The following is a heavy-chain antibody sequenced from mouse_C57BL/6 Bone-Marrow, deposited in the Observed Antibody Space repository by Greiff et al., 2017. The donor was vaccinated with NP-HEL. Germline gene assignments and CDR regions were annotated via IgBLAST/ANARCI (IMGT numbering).Heavy chain of an antibody. CDR2: IDPENGDT. Sequence: VQLQQSGAELVRPGASVKLSCTASGFNIKDDYMHWVKQRPEQGLEWIGWIDPENGDTEYASKFQGKATITADTSSNTAYLQLSSLTSEDTAVYYSTKGDYYGSSYDDYWGQGTTLTVSS. CDR3: TKGDYYGSSYDDY. CDR1: GFNIKDDY. J-gene: IGHJ2*01. V-gene: IGHV14-4*01. D-gene: IGHD1-1*01.